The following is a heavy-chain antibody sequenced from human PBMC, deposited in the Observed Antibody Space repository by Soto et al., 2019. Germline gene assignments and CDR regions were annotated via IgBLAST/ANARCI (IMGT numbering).Heavy chain of an antibody. D-gene: IGHD2-15*01. CDR2: IYYSGST. J-gene: IGHJ6*02. CDR3: ARGRGYCSGGSCYGNYYYGMDV. Sequence: SETLSLTCTVSGGSISSGDYYWSWIRQPPGKGLEWIGYIYYSGSTYYNPSLKSRVTISVDRSKNQFSLKLSSVTAADTAVYYCARGRGYCSGGSCYGNYYYGMDVWGQGTTVTVSS. CDR1: GGSISSGDYY. V-gene: IGHV4-30-4*01.